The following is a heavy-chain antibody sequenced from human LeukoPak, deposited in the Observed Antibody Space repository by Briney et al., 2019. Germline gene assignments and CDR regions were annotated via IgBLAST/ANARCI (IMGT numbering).Heavy chain of an antibody. Sequence: GGSLRLSCAASGFTVSSNYMSWVRQAPGKGLEWVSVIYSGGSTYYADSVKGRFTISRDNSKNTLYLQMNSLRAEDTAVYYCASSYDSSGLPFYWGQGTLVTVSS. D-gene: IGHD3-22*01. V-gene: IGHV3-66*01. CDR3: ASSYDSSGLPFY. J-gene: IGHJ4*02. CDR2: IYSGGST. CDR1: GFTVSSNY.